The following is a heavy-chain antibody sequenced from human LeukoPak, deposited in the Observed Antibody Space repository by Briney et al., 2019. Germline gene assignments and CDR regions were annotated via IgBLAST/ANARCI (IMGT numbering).Heavy chain of an antibody. V-gene: IGHV3-23*01. D-gene: IGHD6-6*01. J-gene: IGHJ6*02. Sequence: GGSLRLSCAASGFTFSSYAMSWVRQAPGKGLEWVSVISGSGGSTYYADSVKGRFTISRDNSKNTLYLQMNSLRAEDTAVYYCAKHTSSSSSSYYYYYGMDVWGQGTTVTVSS. CDR3: AKHTSSSSSSYYYYYGMDV. CDR2: ISGSGGST. CDR1: GFTFSSYA.